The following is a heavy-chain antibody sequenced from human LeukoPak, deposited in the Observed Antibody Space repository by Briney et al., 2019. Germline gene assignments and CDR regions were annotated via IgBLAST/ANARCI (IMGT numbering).Heavy chain of an antibody. V-gene: IGHV1-2*06. Sequence: ASVKVSCKASGYTFTGYYMHWVRQAPGQGLERMGRINPNSGGTNYAQKFQGRVTMTRDTSISTAYMELSRLRSDDTAVYYCARPHHSSSWYGFSYWGQGTLVTVSS. J-gene: IGHJ4*02. CDR3: ARPHHSSSWYGFSY. D-gene: IGHD6-13*01. CDR1: GYTFTGYY. CDR2: INPNSGGT.